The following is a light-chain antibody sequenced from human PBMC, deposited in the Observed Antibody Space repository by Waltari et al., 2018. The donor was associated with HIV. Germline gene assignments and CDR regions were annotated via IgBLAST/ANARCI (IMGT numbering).Light chain of an antibody. J-gene: IGKJ1*01. Sequence: DIQLTQSPSFLSASVGDTVTITCRASQGISNYLAWYQQKPGNAPKLLIFAASTLQTGVPSRFSGSGFGTEFTLTISSLHPEDFATYSCQQLDTYPRTFGQGPRWRSN. V-gene: IGKV1-9*01. CDR1: QGISNY. CDR3: QQLDTYPRT. CDR2: AAS.